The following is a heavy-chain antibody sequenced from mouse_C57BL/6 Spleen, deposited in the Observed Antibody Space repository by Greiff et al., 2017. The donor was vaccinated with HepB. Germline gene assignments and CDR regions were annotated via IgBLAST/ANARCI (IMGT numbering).Heavy chain of an antibody. CDR1: GFTFSSYG. V-gene: IGHV5-6*01. D-gene: IGHD4-1*01. Sequence: EVQLVESGGDLVKPGGSLKLSCAASGFTFSSYGMSWVRQTPDKRLEWVATISSGGSYPYYPDSVKGRFTISRDNAKNTLYLQMSSLKSEDTAMYYCARQGTGTVDYWGQGTTLTVSS. CDR3: ARQGTGTVDY. J-gene: IGHJ2*01. CDR2: ISSGGSYP.